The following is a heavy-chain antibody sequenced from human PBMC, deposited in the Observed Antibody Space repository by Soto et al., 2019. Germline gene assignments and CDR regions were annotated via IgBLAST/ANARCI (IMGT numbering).Heavy chain of an antibody. CDR2: FIPLFGTS. Sequence: ASVKVSCKASGGTFRNYALTWVRRAPGQGLEWMGGFIPLFGTSKNAQKFQGRVTITADESTRTVYMELSSLRSEDTAVYYCGARIAIIPGASNNYFYYYGMDMWGQGTTVTVSS. CDR1: GGTFRNYA. CDR3: GARIAIIPGASNNYFYYYGMDM. J-gene: IGHJ6*02. V-gene: IGHV1-69*13. D-gene: IGHD2-2*01.